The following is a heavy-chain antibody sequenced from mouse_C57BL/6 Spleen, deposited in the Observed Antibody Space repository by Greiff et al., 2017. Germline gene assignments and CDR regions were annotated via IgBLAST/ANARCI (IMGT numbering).Heavy chain of an antibody. D-gene: IGHD1-1*01. V-gene: IGHV14-4*01. CDR3: TTLGTRYGVAY. J-gene: IGHJ3*01. Sequence: VQLQQSGAELVRPGASVKLSCTASGFNIKDDYMHWVKQRPEQGLEWIGWIDPENGDTEYASKFQGKATITTDTSSNTAYLQLSSLTSEDTAVYYCTTLGTRYGVAYWGQGTLVTVSA. CDR2: IDPENGDT. CDR1: GFNIKDDY.